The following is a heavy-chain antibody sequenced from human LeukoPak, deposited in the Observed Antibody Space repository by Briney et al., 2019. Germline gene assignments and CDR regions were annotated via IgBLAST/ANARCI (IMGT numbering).Heavy chain of an antibody. CDR2: ISYDGSNK. CDR3: AKGGPYTMIRFDIEPPYYFDY. D-gene: IGHD3-22*01. Sequence: PGGSLRLSCAASGFTFSSYGMHWVRQAPGKGLEWVAVISYDGSNKYYADSVKGRFTISRDNSKNTLYLQMNSLRAEDTAVYYCAKGGPYTMIRFDIEPPYYFDYWGQGTLVTVSS. V-gene: IGHV3-30*18. CDR1: GFTFSSYG. J-gene: IGHJ4*02.